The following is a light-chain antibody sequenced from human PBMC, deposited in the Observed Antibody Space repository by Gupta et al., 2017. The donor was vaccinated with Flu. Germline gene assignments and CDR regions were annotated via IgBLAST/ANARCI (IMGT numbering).Light chain of an antibody. CDR3: TSDASINNVV. CDR1: SSDVGGYDY. J-gene: IGLJ2*01. V-gene: IGLV2-8*02. CDR2: EVT. Sequence: SALTPPPSASRSPGPSVTISCTGTSSDVGGYDYVSWYHQDPGKAHKVMIYEVTKRPAGVPGRFSVSKSGNTSSLTVSGREEEEEANYYHTSDASINNVVFGGGTKLTVL.